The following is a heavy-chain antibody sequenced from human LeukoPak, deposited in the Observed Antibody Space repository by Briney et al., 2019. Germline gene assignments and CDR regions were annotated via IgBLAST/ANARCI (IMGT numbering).Heavy chain of an antibody. CDR2: IYHSGST. CDR1: GYSIRSGYY. D-gene: IGHD3-3*01. V-gene: IGHV4-38-2*02. J-gene: IGHJ3*02. Sequence: PSETLSLTCTVSGYSIRSGYYWGWIRQPPGKGLEWIGSIYHSGSTYYNPSLKSRVTISVDTSKNQFSLKLSSVTAADTAVYYCARGRITIFGVVRRGAFDIWGQGTMVTVSS. CDR3: ARGRITIFGVVRRGAFDI.